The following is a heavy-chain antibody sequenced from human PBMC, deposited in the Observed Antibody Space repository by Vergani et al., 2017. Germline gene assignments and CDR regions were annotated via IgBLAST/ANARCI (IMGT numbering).Heavy chain of an antibody. CDR1: GFSFRNAW. V-gene: IGHV3-15*07. CDR2: IKSTFDRWTT. D-gene: IGHD2-15*01. J-gene: IGHJ6*02. Sequence: EVQLVESGGGIVKPGGSLRLSCVASGFSFRNAWMNWVRRTPGKGLEWVGRIKSTFDRWTTDYAAAVKGRFTISRDDSKNTLFLQMNGLKTEDIGVYYCTTDPRYCSDGSCYWLRDHHYYGMDVWGQGTTVTVSS. CDR3: TTDPRYCSDGSCYWLRDHHYYGMDV.